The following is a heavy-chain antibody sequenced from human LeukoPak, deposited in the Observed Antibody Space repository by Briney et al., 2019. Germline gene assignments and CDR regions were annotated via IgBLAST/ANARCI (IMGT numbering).Heavy chain of an antibody. CDR1: GFTFSSYW. Sequence: PGGSLRLSCAASGFTFSSYWVSWVRQAPGKGLEWVANIKQDGSEKYYVDSVKGRFTISRDNAKNSLYLQMNSLRAEDTAVYYCARGPSTPPFDYWGQGTLVTVSS. J-gene: IGHJ4*02. V-gene: IGHV3-7*01. CDR2: IKQDGSEK. D-gene: IGHD2/OR15-2a*01. CDR3: ARGPSTPPFDY.